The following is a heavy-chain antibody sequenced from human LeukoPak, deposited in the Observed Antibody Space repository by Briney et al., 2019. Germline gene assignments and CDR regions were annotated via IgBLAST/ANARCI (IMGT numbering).Heavy chain of an antibody. CDR3: ARDWQYSSGWYDGYYFDY. CDR1: GFTFSSYW. J-gene: IGHJ4*02. Sequence: PGGSLRLSCAASGFTFSSYWMSWVRQAPGKGLGWVVNIKQDGSEKYYVDSVKGRFTISRDNAKNSLYLQMNSLRAEDTAVYYCARDWQYSSGWYDGYYFDYWGQGTLVTVSS. V-gene: IGHV3-7*03. CDR2: IKQDGSEK. D-gene: IGHD6-19*01.